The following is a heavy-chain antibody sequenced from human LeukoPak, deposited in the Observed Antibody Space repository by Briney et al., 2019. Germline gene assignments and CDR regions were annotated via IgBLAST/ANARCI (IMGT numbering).Heavy chain of an antibody. Sequence: PSETLSLTCTVSGGSISSSSYYWGWIRQPPGKGLEWIGSIYYSGSTYYNPSLKSRVTISVDTSKNQFSLKLSSVTAADTAVYYCARSAFWSGDYYMDVWGKGTTVTVSS. D-gene: IGHD3-3*01. CDR1: GGSISSSSYY. V-gene: IGHV4-39*07. CDR3: ARSAFWSGDYYMDV. CDR2: IYYSGST. J-gene: IGHJ6*03.